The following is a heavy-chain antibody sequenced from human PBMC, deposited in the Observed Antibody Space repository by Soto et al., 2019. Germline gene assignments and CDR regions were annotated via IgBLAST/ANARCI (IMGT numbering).Heavy chain of an antibody. J-gene: IGHJ4*02. CDR1: GDSINSRGYS. CDR2: ISHSGTT. V-gene: IGHV4-30-2*01. Sequence: QLQLQESGSGLVKASQTLSLTCAVSGDSINSRGYSWSWIRQPPGKGLEWIGYISHSGTTYYNPPLKSRLAISMDRSTTQFSLKLKAVSAADTAVYYCARAPLRIVVVTAIPSYFDYWGQGVLVTVSS. CDR3: ARAPLRIVVVTAIPSYFDY. D-gene: IGHD2-21*02.